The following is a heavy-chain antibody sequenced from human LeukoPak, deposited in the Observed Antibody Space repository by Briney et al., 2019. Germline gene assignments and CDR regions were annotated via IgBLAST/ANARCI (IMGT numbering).Heavy chain of an antibody. D-gene: IGHD5-12*01. CDR3: TGRREGSGYRDY. CDR2: VYYSGSS. V-gene: IGHV4-39*02. CDR1: GGSISSSGYY. J-gene: IGHJ4*02. Sequence: SETLSLTCTVSGGSISSSGYYWGWIRQPPGKGLEWIGNVYYSGSSNYSPSLKSRVTISVDTSNNHFSLKLSSVTAADTAVYYCTGRREGSGYRDYWGQGTLVTVSS.